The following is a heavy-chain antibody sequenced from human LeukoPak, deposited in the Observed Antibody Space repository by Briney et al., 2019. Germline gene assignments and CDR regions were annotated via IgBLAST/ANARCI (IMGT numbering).Heavy chain of an antibody. V-gene: IGHV1-69*04. D-gene: IGHD3-22*01. Sequence: GAPVTVSCTASGGTFCSYAIRWVRQAPGHGLEWVGRMIPILGLAKYAQQSQGRVTTPTANATSTTHIVPRRLTSEATAVYYCARDLAPVEVDSYWYFDLWGRGTLVTVSS. J-gene: IGHJ2*01. CDR1: GGTFCSYA. CDR2: MIPILGLA. CDR3: ARDLAPVEVDSYWYFDL.